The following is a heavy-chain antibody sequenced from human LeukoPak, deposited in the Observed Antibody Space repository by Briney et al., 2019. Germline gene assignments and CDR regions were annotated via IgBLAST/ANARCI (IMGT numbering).Heavy chain of an antibody. Sequence: SETLSLTCAVYGGSFSGYYWSWIRQPPGKGLEWIGEINHSGSTNYNPSLKSRVTISIDTSKSQFSLKLSSVAAADTAVYYCARGRQPSTLENYFYYYMDVWGKGTTVTVSS. CDR3: ARGRQPSTLENYFYYYMDV. D-gene: IGHD6-13*01. CDR1: GGSFSGYY. CDR2: INHSGST. V-gene: IGHV4-34*01. J-gene: IGHJ6*03.